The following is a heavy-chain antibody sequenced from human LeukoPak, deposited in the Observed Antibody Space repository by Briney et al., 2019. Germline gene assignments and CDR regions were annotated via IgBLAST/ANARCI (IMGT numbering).Heavy chain of an antibody. V-gene: IGHV3-33*01. Sequence: PGRSLTLSCAASGFTFSSYGMLWVRQAPGKGLEWVAVIWYDGSNKYYADSVKGRFTISRDNSKNTLYLQMNSVRAEDTAVYYCARDGENYGMDVWGKGTTVTV. CDR3: ARDGENYGMDV. D-gene: IGHD3-10*01. CDR1: GFTFSSYG. J-gene: IGHJ6*04. CDR2: IWYDGSNK.